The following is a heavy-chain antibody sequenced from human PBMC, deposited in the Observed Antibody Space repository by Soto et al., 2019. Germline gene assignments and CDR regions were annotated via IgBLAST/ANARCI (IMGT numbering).Heavy chain of an antibody. V-gene: IGHV3-23*01. J-gene: IGHJ4*02. CDR2: ISSGGGIT. CDR3: ARDPHSGYDRYFDY. D-gene: IGHD5-12*01. Sequence: EVQVLESGGGMVKPGGSLRLSFEASGFTFSNYAMSWVRQAPGKGLEWVSVISSGGGITYYADSVRGRFAVSRDNSKNTLYLQLNSLRAEDTAVYYCARDPHSGYDRYFDYWGQGTLVTVSS. CDR1: GFTFSNYA.